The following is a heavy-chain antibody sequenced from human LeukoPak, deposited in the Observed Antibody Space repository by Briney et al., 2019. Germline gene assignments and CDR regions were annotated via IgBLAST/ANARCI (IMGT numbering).Heavy chain of an antibody. D-gene: IGHD3-22*01. CDR2: VTGSGAST. CDR3: AKRSSTSSGYFDF. Sequence: GGSLRLSCAASGFTFSSYSMNWVRQAPGKGLEWVSAVTGSGASTNYADSVKGRFTISRDNSKNTIYLQMNSLRAEDTALYYCAKRSSTSSGYFDFWGRGTLVTVSS. J-gene: IGHJ4*02. V-gene: IGHV3-23*01. CDR1: GFTFSSYS.